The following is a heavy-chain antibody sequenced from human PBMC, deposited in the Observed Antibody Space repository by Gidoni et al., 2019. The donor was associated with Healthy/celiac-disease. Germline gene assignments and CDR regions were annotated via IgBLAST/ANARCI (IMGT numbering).Heavy chain of an antibody. V-gene: IGHV4-39*01. CDR3: ARREGGYDPFFDY. Sequence: QLQLQESGPGLVKPSETLSLTCTVSGGSISSSSYYWGWIRQPPGKGLEWIGRIYYSGSTYYNPSLKSRVTISVDTSKNQFSLKLSSVTAADTAVYYCARREGGYDPFFDYWGQGTLVTVSS. CDR1: GGSISSSSYY. J-gene: IGHJ4*02. D-gene: IGHD5-12*01. CDR2: IYYSGST.